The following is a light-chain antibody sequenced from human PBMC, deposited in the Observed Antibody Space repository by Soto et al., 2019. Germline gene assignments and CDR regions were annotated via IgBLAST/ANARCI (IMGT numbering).Light chain of an antibody. Sequence: DIQMTQSPSFISASVGDRVTVTCRASQGINRWLAWYQQKPGKAPKLLIYTTSTLASGVPSRFSGSGSGTDFTLTISSLQPEDFATYYCQQANTFPITFGQGTRLEIK. CDR2: TTS. V-gene: IGKV1-12*01. J-gene: IGKJ5*01. CDR3: QQANTFPIT. CDR1: QGINRW.